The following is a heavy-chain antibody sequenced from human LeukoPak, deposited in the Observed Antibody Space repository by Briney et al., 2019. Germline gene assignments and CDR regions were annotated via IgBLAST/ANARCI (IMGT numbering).Heavy chain of an antibody. J-gene: IGHJ4*02. CDR1: GFTFGSSF. D-gene: IGHD7-27*01. V-gene: IGHV3-53*01. CDR3: AKTGGPWD. CDR2: IFSDGTT. Sequence: GGSLRLSCAASGFTFGSSFMTWVRQAPGKGLEWVSVIFSDGTTYYTDSVKGRFTISRDNSKNTLYLQLNSLRAEDTAVYYCAKTGGPWDWGQGTLVTVSS.